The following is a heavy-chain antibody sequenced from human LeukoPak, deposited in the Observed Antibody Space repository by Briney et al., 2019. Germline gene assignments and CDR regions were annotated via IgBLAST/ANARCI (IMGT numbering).Heavy chain of an antibody. D-gene: IGHD4-11*01. J-gene: IGHJ5*02. CDR1: GFTFSSYW. V-gene: IGHV3-74*01. Sequence: PGGSLRLSCAASGFTFSSYWMQWVRQAPGKGLVWVSRINTDGSSTSYADSVKGRFTISRDNAKNTLYLQMNSLRAEDTAVYYCAREMKRFPLTTVTTEQTPNWFDPWGQGTLVTVSS. CDR2: INTDGSST. CDR3: AREMKRFPLTTVTTEQTPNWFDP.